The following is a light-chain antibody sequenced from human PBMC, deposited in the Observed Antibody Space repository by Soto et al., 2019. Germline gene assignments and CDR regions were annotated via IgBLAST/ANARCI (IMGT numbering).Light chain of an antibody. CDR3: PVWEGPGDQVV. Sequence: SSELTQPPSVSVAPGETARISCGGNNVGSRSVHWYQQKPGQAPFLVIYYDSDRPSGIPERSSGSNSGNTATLIIRRVEAWDEADDYCPVWEGPGDQVVFGGGTKLTVL. J-gene: IGLJ2*01. CDR1: NVGSRS. V-gene: IGLV3-21*01. CDR2: YDS.